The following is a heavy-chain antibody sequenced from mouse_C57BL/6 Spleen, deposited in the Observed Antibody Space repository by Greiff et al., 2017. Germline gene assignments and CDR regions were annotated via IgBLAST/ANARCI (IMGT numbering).Heavy chain of an antibody. CDR2: IDPNSGGT. CDR1: GYTFTSYR. CDR3: ARSSDYDDAMDY. J-gene: IGHJ4*01. Sequence: VKQSCKASGYTFTSYRMHWVKQRPGRGLEWIGRIDPNSGGTKYNEKFKSKATLTVDKPSSTAYMQLSSLTSEDSAVYYCARSSDYDDAMDYWGQGTSVTVSS. V-gene: IGHV1-72*01. D-gene: IGHD2-4*01.